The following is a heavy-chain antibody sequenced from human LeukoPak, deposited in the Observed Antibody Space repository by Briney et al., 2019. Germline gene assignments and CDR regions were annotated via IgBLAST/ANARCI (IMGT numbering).Heavy chain of an antibody. CDR1: GFTFSSYW. D-gene: IGHD2-21*02. CDR2: INSDGSST. Sequence: GGSLRLSCAASGFTFSSYWMHWVRQAPGKGLVWVSRINSDGSSTSYADSVKGRFTISRDNAKNTLYLQMSSLRAEDTAVYYCARDRDWPSFFYDYWGQGTLVTVSS. CDR3: ARDRDWPSFFYDY. V-gene: IGHV3-74*01. J-gene: IGHJ4*02.